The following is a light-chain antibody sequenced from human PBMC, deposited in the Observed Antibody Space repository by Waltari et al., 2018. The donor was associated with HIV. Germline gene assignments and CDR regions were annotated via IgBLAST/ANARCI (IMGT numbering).Light chain of an antibody. J-gene: IGLJ2*01. Sequence: SYVLPQPPSLSVAPGTTAKITCAGNNIGTKSVNWYQQKPDQAPVLVIYYNADRPSGIPERFAGSNSGNTATLTINRVEAGDEADYYCHVWDTISDHVVFGGGSKLTVL. CDR3: HVWDTISDHVV. CDR2: YNA. CDR1: NIGTKS. V-gene: IGLV3-21*04.